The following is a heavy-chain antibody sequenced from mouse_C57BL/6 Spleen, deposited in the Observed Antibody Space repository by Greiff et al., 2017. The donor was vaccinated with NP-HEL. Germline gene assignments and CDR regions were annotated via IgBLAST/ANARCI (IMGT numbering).Heavy chain of an antibody. V-gene: IGHV7-3*01. CDR1: GFTFTDYY. CDR2: IRNKANGYTT. D-gene: IGHD2-5*01. Sequence: DVMLVESGGGLVQPGGSLSLSCAASGFTFTDYYMSWVRQPPGKALEWLGFIRNKANGYTTDYSASVKGRFTISRDNSQSILYLQMNALRAEDSATYYCARSYYSNFDYWGQGTTLTVSS. J-gene: IGHJ2*01. CDR3: ARSYYSNFDY.